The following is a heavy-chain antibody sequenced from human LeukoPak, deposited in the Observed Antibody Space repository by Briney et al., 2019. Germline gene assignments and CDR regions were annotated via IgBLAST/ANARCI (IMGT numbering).Heavy chain of an antibody. CDR3: AKFRSGHSTI. CDR1: GFTFSSYG. Sequence: GGSLSLSCAASGFTFSSYGWHWVRQAPGKGLEWVAVISYDGNNKYYADSVKGRFTISRDNSKNTLYLQMNSLRAEDTAVYCCAKFRSGHSTIWGQGTMVTVSS. CDR2: ISYDGNNK. J-gene: IGHJ3*02. D-gene: IGHD6-13*01. V-gene: IGHV3-30*18.